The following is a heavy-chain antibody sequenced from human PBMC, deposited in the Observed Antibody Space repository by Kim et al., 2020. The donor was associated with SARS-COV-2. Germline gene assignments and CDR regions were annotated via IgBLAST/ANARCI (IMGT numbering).Heavy chain of an antibody. CDR3: AGGTAGPPGMDY. Sequence: VDSVKGRFTISRDNAKNSVYLQMNSLRAEDTAVYYCAGGTAGPPGMDYWGQGTLVTVAS. V-gene: IGHV3-7*03. D-gene: IGHD3-10*01. J-gene: IGHJ4*02.